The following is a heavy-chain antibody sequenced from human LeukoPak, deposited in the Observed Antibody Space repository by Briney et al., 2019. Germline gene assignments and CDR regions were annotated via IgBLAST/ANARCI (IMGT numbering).Heavy chain of an antibody. CDR2: IIPIFGTA. V-gene: IGHV1-69*06. CDR1: GGTFSSYA. CDR3: AGETKDSSGWYHWFDP. D-gene: IGHD6-19*01. Sequence: SVKVSCKASGGTFSSYAISWVRQAPGQGLEWMGGIIPIFGTANYAQKFQGRVTITADKSTSTAYMELSSLRSEDTAVYYCAGETKDSSGWYHWFDPWGQGTLVTVSS. J-gene: IGHJ5*02.